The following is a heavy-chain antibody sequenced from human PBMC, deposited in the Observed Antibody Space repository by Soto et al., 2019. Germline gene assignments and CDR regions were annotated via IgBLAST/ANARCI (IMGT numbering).Heavy chain of an antibody. J-gene: IGHJ5*01. Sequence: EVQLVESGGGLVKPGGSLRLSCAASGFTFSPYNMTWVRQAPGKGLEWVSSISSSSSYIYYADSVEGRFTISRDNAKNSLYLQMNSLRDEDTAVYYCARGLEGATSKNWLDSWGQGTLVTVSS. V-gene: IGHV3-21*01. D-gene: IGHD1-1*01. CDR2: ISSSSSYI. CDR1: GFTFSPYN. CDR3: ARGLEGATSKNWLDS.